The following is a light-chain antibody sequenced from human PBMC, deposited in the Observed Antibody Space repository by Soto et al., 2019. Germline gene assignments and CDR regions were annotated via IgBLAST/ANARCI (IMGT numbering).Light chain of an antibody. CDR3: MQSQQSPPT. V-gene: IGKV2-28*01. CDR1: QSLLQSNGYNY. J-gene: IGKJ1*01. Sequence: DIVMTQSPLSLPVTPGEPASISCSSSQSLLQSNGYNYLDWYLQKPGQSPQLLIYLGSYRASGVPDRVSGSGSGTDFTLKIRRVEAEDVGVYYCMQSQQSPPTFGQGTKVEI. CDR2: LGS.